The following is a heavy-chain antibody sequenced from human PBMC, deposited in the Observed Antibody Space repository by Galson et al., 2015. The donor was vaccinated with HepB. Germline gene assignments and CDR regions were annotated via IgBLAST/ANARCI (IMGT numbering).Heavy chain of an antibody. J-gene: IGHJ2*01. CDR1: GFRFGNYW. D-gene: IGHD2-2*01. V-gene: IGHV3-74*03. CDR2: INTFGNEI. Sequence: SLRLSCAASGFRFGNYWMHWVRQVPGKGLEWISRINTFGNEIKYADSVRGRFATSRDNAKNILYLQMYSLGAEDTGLYYCARGGGSTWFPGSGYFDLWGRGSLGTASS. CDR3: ARGGGSTWFPGSGYFDL.